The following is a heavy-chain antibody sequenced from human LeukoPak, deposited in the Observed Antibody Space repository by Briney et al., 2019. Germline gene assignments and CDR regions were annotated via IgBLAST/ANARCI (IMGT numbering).Heavy chain of an antibody. J-gene: IGHJ5*02. CDR3: ARIPFSYVPYENRRFDP. CDR1: GYTFSDYY. CDR2: INPNSGGT. Sequence: GASVKVSCKASGYTFSDYYIHWVRQAPGQGLEWMGWINPNSGGTNYAQKFQGRVTMTRDTSISTAYMELSRLRSDDTAVYYCARIPFSYVPYENRRFDPWGQGTLVTVSS. D-gene: IGHD3-16*01. V-gene: IGHV1-2*02.